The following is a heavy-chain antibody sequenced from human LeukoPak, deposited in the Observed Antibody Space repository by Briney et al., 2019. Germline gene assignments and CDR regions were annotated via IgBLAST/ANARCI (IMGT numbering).Heavy chain of an antibody. CDR3: ARAKLERRAFDI. Sequence: GGSLRLSCAASGFTFSSYGMHWVRQAPGKGLEWVAVIWYDGSNKYYADSVKGRFTISRDNSKNTLYLQMNSLRAEDTAVYYCARAKLERRAFDIWGQGTMVTVSS. D-gene: IGHD1-1*01. CDR1: GFTFSSYG. V-gene: IGHV3-33*01. CDR2: IWYDGSNK. J-gene: IGHJ3*02.